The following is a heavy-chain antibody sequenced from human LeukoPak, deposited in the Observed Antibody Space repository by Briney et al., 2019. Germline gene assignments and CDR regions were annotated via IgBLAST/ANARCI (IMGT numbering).Heavy chain of an antibody. CDR3: ARDGTAAGLYFDL. V-gene: IGHV3-7*01. J-gene: IGHJ4*01. CDR1: GFTFSDYW. Sequence: GGSLRLXCVASGFTFSDYWVNWVRQAPGKVLEWVASIRQDGGEKTYVDSVKGRFTISRDNTKNSLYLQMSSLRAEDTAVYYCARDGTAAGLYFDLWGQGTLVTVSS. D-gene: IGHD6-13*01. CDR2: IRQDGGEK.